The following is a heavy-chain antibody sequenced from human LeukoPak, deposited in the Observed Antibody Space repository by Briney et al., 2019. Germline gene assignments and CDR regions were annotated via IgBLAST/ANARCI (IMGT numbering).Heavy chain of an antibody. V-gene: IGHV3-23*01. CDR2: ISGSGGST. J-gene: IGHJ6*02. Sequence: PGGSLRLSCAASGFIFSSYAMSWVRQAPGKGLEWVSAISGSGGSTYYADSVKGRFTISRDNSKNTLYLQMNSLRAEDTAVYYCAKETAERGYSYGFYYYYGMDVWGQGTTVTVSS. D-gene: IGHD5-18*01. CDR3: AKETAERGYSYGFYYYYGMDV. CDR1: GFIFSSYA.